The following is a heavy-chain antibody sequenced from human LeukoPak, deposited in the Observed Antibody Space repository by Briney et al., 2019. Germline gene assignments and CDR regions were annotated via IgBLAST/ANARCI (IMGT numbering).Heavy chain of an antibody. J-gene: IGHJ5*02. Sequence: SETLSLTCTVSGGSISSYYWSWIRQPPGKGLEYIGYIHYSGSTNYNPSLKSRVTISVDTSKNQFSLKLSSVTAADTAVYYCARQYSGYLRNWFDPWGQGTLVTVSS. CDR2: IHYSGST. D-gene: IGHD5-12*01. V-gene: IGHV4-59*08. CDR1: GGSISSYY. CDR3: ARQYSGYLRNWFDP.